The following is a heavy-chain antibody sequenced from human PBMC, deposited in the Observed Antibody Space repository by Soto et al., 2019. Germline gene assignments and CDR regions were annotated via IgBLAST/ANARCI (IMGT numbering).Heavy chain of an antibody. J-gene: IGHJ6*03. CDR1: GFTFSSYD. CDR3: ARASGNTPHDYYYYMDV. D-gene: IGHD2-15*01. V-gene: IGHV3-13*01. Sequence: GGSLRLSCAASGFTFSSYDMHWVRQATGKGLEWVSAIGTAGDTYYPGSVKGRFTISRENAKNSLYLQMNSLRAGDTAVYYCARASGNTPHDYYYYMDVWGKGTTVTVSS. CDR2: IGTAGDT.